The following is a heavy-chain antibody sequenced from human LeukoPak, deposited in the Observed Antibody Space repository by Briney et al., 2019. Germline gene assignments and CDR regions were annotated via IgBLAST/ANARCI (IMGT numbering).Heavy chain of an antibody. D-gene: IGHD2-2*01. J-gene: IGHJ5*02. CDR1: GGSISSSSYY. Sequence: SETLSLTCTVSGGSISSSSYYWGWIRQPPGKGLEWIGSIYYSGSTYYNPSLKSRVTISVDTSKNQFSLKLSSVTAADTAVYYCARRRQLLPPYDWFDPWGQGTLVTVSS. V-gene: IGHV4-39*07. CDR2: IYYSGST. CDR3: ARRRQLLPPYDWFDP.